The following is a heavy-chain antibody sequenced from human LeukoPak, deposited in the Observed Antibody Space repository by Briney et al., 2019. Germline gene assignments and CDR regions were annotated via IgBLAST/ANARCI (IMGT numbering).Heavy chain of an antibody. CDR3: AGHHPRNTVDF. CDR1: GGSISSYY. Sequence: SETLSLTCTVSGGSISSYYWSWIRQPQGKGLEWIAYISDIGSINYNPYLKSRVTISLDTSKNQFSLKLSSVTAADTTVYYCAGHHPRNTVDFWGQGTLVTVSS. V-gene: IGHV4-59*08. J-gene: IGHJ4*02. D-gene: IGHD2/OR15-2a*01. CDR2: ISDIGSI.